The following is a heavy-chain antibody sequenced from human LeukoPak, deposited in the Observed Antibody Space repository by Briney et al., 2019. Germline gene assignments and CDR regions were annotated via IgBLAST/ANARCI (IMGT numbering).Heavy chain of an antibody. V-gene: IGHV1-2*02. CDR3: ARGGESKEAVVLKGWFDP. CDR2: LNPNSDGT. D-gene: IGHD6-19*01. Sequence: ASVKVSCKASGYTFSGFTGYYIHWVRQTPGQGLEWMGWLNPNSDGTNSAQEFKGRVTMTRDTSISTAYMELSRLGSDDTAVYYCARGGESKEAVVLKGWFDPWGKGTLVTVSS. J-gene: IGHJ5*02. CDR1: GYTFSGFTGYY.